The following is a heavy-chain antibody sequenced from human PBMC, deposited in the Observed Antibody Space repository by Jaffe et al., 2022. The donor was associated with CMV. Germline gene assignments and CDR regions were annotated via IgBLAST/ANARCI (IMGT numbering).Heavy chain of an antibody. CDR1: GGTFGNYA. CDR3: ARDLSGDGTYWGALDI. CDR2: ISPILGLA. Sequence: QVQLVQSGAEVKKPGSSVKVSCKASGGTFGNYAISWVRQAPGQGLEWMGRISPILGLANYAQRFRARVSITADKSTSTAYMDLSSLRSEDTAVYYCARDLSGDGTYWGALDIWGRGTLVTVSS. D-gene: IGHD3-10*01. V-gene: IGHV1-69*09. J-gene: IGHJ3*02.